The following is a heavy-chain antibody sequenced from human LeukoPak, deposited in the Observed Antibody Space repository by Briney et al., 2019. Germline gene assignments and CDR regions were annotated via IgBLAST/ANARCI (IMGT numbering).Heavy chain of an antibody. D-gene: IGHD3-16*01. Sequence: GGSLRLSCAASGFTFNSYSMNWVRQAPGKGLEWVSYISDTSSTIYYADSVKGRFTISRDNAKSSLYLQMNSLRAEDTAVYYCARDAGWGALGWGQGTLVTVSS. CDR1: GFTFNSYS. V-gene: IGHV3-48*01. CDR2: ISDTSSTI. J-gene: IGHJ4*02. CDR3: ARDAGWGALG.